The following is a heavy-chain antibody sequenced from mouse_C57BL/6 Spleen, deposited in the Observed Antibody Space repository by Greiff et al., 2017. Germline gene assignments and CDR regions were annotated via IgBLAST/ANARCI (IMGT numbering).Heavy chain of an antibody. V-gene: IGHV5-16*01. CDR2: INYDGSST. CDR3: ARDDGWFAY. J-gene: IGHJ3*01. Sequence: EVQVVESEGGLVQPGSSMKLSCAASGFTFSDYYMAWVRQVPEKGLEWVANINYDGSSTYYLDSLKSRFIISRDNAKNILYLQMSSLKSEDTATYYCARDDGWFAYWGQGTLVTVSA. CDR1: GFTFSDYY. D-gene: IGHD2-3*01.